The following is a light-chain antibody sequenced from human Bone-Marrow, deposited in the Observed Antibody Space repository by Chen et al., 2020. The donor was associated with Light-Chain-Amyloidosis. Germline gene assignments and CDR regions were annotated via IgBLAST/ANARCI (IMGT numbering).Light chain of an antibody. CDR1: SGSIATNY. CDR2: EDD. V-gene: IGLV6-57*01. J-gene: IGLJ3*02. CDR3: QSYQGSSQGV. Sequence: NFMLTQPHSGSESPGKTVIISFTRSSGSIATNYVQWYHQRPGSSPTTVIYEDDQRPSGVPVRFSGSIDRSSNSASLTISGLKTEDEADYYCQSYQGSSQGVFGGGTKLTVL.